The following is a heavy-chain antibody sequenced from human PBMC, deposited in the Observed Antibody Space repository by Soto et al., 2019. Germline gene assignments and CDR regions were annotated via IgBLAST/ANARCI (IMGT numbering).Heavy chain of an antibody. V-gene: IGHV4-59*01. CDR3: ARESRPYYYYGMDV. CDR1: GGSISSYY. Sequence: PSETLSLTCTVSGGSISSYYWSWIRQPPGKGLEWIGYIYYSGSTNYNPSLKSRVTISVDTSKNQFSLKLSSVTAADTAVYYCARESRPYYYYGMDVWGQGTTVTVSS. CDR2: IYYSGST. J-gene: IGHJ6*02.